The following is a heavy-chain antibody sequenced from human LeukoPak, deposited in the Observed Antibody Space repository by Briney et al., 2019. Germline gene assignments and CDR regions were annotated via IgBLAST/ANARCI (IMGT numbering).Heavy chain of an antibody. D-gene: IGHD2-15*01. CDR1: GGYFSDYS. V-gene: IGHV4-34*01. CDR2: INHSGST. Sequence: SETLSLTCGISGGYFSDYSWYWIRQPPGKGLEWIGEINHSGSTNYNPSLKSRVTISVDTSKNQFSLKLSSVTAADTAVYYCARVRGYGGWFDPWGQGTLVTVSS. CDR3: ARVRGYGGWFDP. J-gene: IGHJ5*02.